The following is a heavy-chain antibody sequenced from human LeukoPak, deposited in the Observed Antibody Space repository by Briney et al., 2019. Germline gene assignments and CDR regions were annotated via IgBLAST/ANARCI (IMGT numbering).Heavy chain of an antibody. D-gene: IGHD4-23*01. CDR1: GFTFSNYW. CDR3: ARDRGYSTFDY. Sequence: GGSLRLSCAASGFTFSNYWMSWVRQAPGKGLEWVANIEQDGGEKNYVDSVKGRFTISRDNARDSLYLQMNSLRAEDTAVYYCARDRGYSTFDYWGQGTLVTVSS. V-gene: IGHV3-7*01. J-gene: IGHJ4*02. CDR2: IEQDGGEK.